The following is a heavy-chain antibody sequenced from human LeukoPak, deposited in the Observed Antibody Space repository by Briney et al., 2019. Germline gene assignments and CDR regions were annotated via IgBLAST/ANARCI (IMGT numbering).Heavy chain of an antibody. CDR3: ATASTVTTERGSVVRAFDI. J-gene: IGHJ3*02. D-gene: IGHD4-17*01. Sequence: ASVKISCKASGYTFTSYDINWVRQATGQGLEWMGWMNPNSGNTGYAQKFQGRVTMTRSTSMSTAYVELSSLRSEDTAVYYCATASTVTTERGSVVRAFDIWGQGTMVTVSS. V-gene: IGHV1-8*01. CDR2: MNPNSGNT. CDR1: GYTFTSYD.